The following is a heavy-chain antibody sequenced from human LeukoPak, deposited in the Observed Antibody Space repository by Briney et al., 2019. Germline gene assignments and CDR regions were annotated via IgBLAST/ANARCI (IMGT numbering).Heavy chain of an antibody. V-gene: IGHV5-51*04. J-gene: IGHJ6*02. D-gene: IGHD1-7*01. CDR3: ARGAAGTTPDYYYFGLDV. Sequence: GESLKISCKGSGYRFTDYWIGWVRQMPGKGLEWMGIIYPGDSDTRYSPSFQGQVTISADKPINTAHLQWSSLKASDTAMYYCARGAAGTTPDYYYFGLDVWGQGTTVRVSS. CDR2: IYPGDSDT. CDR1: GYRFTDYW.